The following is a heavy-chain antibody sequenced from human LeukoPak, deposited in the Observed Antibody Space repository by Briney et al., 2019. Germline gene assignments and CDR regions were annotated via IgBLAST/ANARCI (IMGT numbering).Heavy chain of an antibody. CDR2: INPNSGGT. D-gene: IGHD3-22*01. CDR3: ARDRGKYYYDSSGYQPDAFDI. J-gene: IGHJ3*02. V-gene: IGHV1-2*02. CDR1: GYTFTSYG. Sequence: ASVKVSCKSSGYTFTSYGISWVRPAPGQGLEWMGWINPNSGGTNYAQKFQGRVTMTRDTSISTAYMELSRLRSDDTAVYYCARDRGKYYYDSSGYQPDAFDIWGQGTMVTVSS.